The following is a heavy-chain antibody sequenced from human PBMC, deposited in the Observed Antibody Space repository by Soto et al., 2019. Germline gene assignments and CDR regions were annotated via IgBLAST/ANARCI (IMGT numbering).Heavy chain of an antibody. CDR2: ISGSGGST. Sequence: LRLSCAASGFTFSSYAMSWVRQAPGKGLEWXSAISGSGGSTYYADSVKGRFTISRDNSKNTLYLQMNSLRAEDTAVYYCAKGLVGGSGSYYNGLGYYYGMDVWGQGTTVTVSS. CDR3: AKGLVGGSGSYYNGLGYYYGMDV. V-gene: IGHV3-23*01. D-gene: IGHD3-10*01. J-gene: IGHJ6*02. CDR1: GFTFSSYA.